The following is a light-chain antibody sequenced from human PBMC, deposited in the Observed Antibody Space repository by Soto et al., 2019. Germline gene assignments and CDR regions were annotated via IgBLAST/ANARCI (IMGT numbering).Light chain of an antibody. J-gene: IGKJ1*01. CDR2: AAS. Sequence: EIQMTHSPSSLSASVGDRVTITCRASQSISSYLNWYQQKPGKAPKLLIYAASSLQSGVPSRFSGSGSGTDFTLTISSLQPEDFATYYCQQSYSTPRTFGQGTKVDIK. V-gene: IGKV1-39*01. CDR3: QQSYSTPRT. CDR1: QSISSY.